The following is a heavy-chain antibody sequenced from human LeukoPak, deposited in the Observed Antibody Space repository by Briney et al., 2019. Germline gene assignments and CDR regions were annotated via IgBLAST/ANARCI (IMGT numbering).Heavy chain of an antibody. J-gene: IGHJ4*02. Sequence: SETLSLTCAVYGGSFSGYYWSWIRQPPGKGLEWIGEINHSGSTNYNPSLKSRVTISVDTSKNQFSLKLSSVTAADTAVYYCARALIVVVVFDYWGQGILVTVSS. CDR1: GGSFSGYY. V-gene: IGHV4-34*01. CDR2: INHSGST. CDR3: ARALIVVVVFDY. D-gene: IGHD2-15*01.